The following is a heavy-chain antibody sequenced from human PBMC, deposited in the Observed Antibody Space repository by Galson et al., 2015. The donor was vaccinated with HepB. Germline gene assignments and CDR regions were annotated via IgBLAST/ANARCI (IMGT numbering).Heavy chain of an antibody. CDR1: GFTFSSYS. J-gene: IGHJ4*02. D-gene: IGHD6-19*01. V-gene: IGHV3-48*01. CDR3: ARVSGWMDYFDY. Sequence: SLRLSCAASGFTFSSYSVSWVRQAPGKGLEWISYISSSSSTIYYADSVKSRFTISRDNAKNSLFLQMNSLRAEDTAVYYCARVSGWMDYFDYWGQGTLVTVSS. CDR2: ISSSSSTI.